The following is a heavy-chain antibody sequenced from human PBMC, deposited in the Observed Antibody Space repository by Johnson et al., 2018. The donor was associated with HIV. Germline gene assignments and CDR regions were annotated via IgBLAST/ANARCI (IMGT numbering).Heavy chain of an antibody. D-gene: IGHD3-22*01. Sequence: LQLVESGGGLVQPGRSLRLSCPSSQFPFSNYWMHWVRQGLGKGLVLVSRINSDGSSTSYADSVKGRFTISRDNAKNTLYLQMNSLRAEDTAVYYCVRGGYYYDQAGAFDIWGQGTMVTVSS. V-gene: IGHV3-74*02. CDR2: INSDGSST. CDR3: VRGGYYYDQAGAFDI. J-gene: IGHJ3*02. CDR1: QFPFSNYW.